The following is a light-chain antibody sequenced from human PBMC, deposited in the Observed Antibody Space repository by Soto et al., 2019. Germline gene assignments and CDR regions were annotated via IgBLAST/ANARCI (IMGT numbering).Light chain of an antibody. CDR3: AAWDHRLTGRSAHV. V-gene: IGLV1-44*01. CDR2: SNN. J-gene: IGLJ1*01. CDR1: SSNIGSNT. Sequence: QSVLTQPPSASGTPGQRVTISCSGSSSNIGSNTVNWYQQLPGTAPKLLIYSNNQRPSGVPDRFSGSKSGTSASLAIRGLQSAHDADYYCAAWDHRLTGRSAHVFGTGTKLTVL.